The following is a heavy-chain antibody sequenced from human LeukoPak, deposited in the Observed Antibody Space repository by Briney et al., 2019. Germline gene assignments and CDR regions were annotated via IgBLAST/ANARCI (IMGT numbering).Heavy chain of an antibody. CDR1: GGSISSGGYY. CDR2: IYHSGST. CDR3: ARGGQQLVLGWFDP. J-gene: IGHJ5*02. V-gene: IGHV4-30-2*01. Sequence: SETLSLTCTVSGGSISSGGYYWSWIRQPPGKGLEWIGYIYHSGSTYYNPSLKSRVTISVDRSKNQFSLKLSSVTAADTAVYYCARGGQQLVLGWFDPWGQGTLVTVSS. D-gene: IGHD6-13*01.